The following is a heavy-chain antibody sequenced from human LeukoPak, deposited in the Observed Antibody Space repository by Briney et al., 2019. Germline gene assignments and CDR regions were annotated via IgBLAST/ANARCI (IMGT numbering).Heavy chain of an antibody. CDR1: GFTFSSFG. D-gene: IGHD2-2*01. J-gene: IGHJ6*02. Sequence: GGSLRLSCAASGFTFSSFGMHWVRQAPGEGLEWVAVISYDGSYKSSADSVKGRFTISRDTSKNMLYLQMNSLRVEDTAVYYCANDLGVPAAQRQGYYYGMDVWGQGTTVTVSS. CDR3: ANDLGVPAAQRQGYYYGMDV. V-gene: IGHV3-30*18. CDR2: ISYDGSYK.